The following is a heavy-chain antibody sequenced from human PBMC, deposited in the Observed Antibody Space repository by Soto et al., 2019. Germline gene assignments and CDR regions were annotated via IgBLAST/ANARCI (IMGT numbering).Heavy chain of an antibody. J-gene: IGHJ5*01. CDR1: GHTLASYD. CDR2: MTPDSGDT. D-gene: IGHD3-16*01. V-gene: IGHV1-8*01. Sequence: QVQLVQSGAEVRKPGASVKVSCKASGHTLASYDINWVRQATGQGLEWMGWMTPDSGDTGYAQKFQGRVTMTWDTSITIAYMELSSLRSDDTALYYCARDPFYGWFDSWGQGTLVTVSS. CDR3: ARDPFYGWFDS.